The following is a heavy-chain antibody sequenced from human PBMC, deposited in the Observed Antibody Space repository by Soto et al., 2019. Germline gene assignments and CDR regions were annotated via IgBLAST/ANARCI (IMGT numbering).Heavy chain of an antibody. D-gene: IGHD3-3*01. CDR2: ISWDGGST. CDR3: AKGLITIFGVGDASGMDV. CDR1: GFTFDDYT. J-gene: IGHJ6*02. V-gene: IGHV3-43*01. Sequence: PGGSLRLSCAASGFTFDDYTMHWVRQAPGKGLEWVSLISWDGGSTYYADSVKGRFTISRDNSKNSLYLQMNSLRTEDTALYYCAKGLITIFGVGDASGMDVWGQGTTVTVSS.